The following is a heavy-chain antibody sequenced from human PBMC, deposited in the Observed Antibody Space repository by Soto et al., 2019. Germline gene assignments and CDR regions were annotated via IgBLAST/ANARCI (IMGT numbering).Heavy chain of an antibody. J-gene: IGHJ4*02. V-gene: IGHV4-34*01. D-gene: IGHD3-10*01. CDR3: ARGRRSYYYGSGSYNYFDY. CDR2: INHSGST. Sequence: SETLSLTCAVYGGSFSGYYWSWIRQPPGKGLEWIGEINHSGSTNYNPSLKSRVTISVDTSKNQFSLKLSSVTAADTAVYYCARGRRSYYYGSGSYNYFDYWGQGTLVTVSS. CDR1: GGSFSGYY.